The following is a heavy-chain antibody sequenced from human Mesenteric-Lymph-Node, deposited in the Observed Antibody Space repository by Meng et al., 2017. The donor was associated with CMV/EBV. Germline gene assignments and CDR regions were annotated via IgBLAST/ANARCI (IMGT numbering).Heavy chain of an antibody. D-gene: IGHD3-3*01. Sequence: SVKVSCKASGYTFGAYYMHWLRQAPGQGLEWMGGIIPIFGTANYAQKFQGRVTITTDESTSTAYMELSSLRSEDTAVYYCARGTIFGVVTPFDYWGQGTLVTVSS. J-gene: IGHJ4*02. CDR2: IIPIFGTA. CDR1: GYTFGAYY. V-gene: IGHV1-69*05. CDR3: ARGTIFGVVTPFDY.